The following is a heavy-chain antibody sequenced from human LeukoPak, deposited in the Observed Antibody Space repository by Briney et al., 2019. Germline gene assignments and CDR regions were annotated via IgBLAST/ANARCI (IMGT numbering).Heavy chain of an antibody. Sequence: GGSLRLSCAASGFTVSSNYMSWVRQAPGKGLEWVSVIYSGGSTYYADSVKGRFTISRDNSKNTLYLQMNSLRAEDTAVYYCASHIVVVVAAFDIRGQGTMVTVSS. CDR1: GFTVSSNY. J-gene: IGHJ3*02. D-gene: IGHD2-15*01. CDR3: ASHIVVVVAAFDI. V-gene: IGHV3-66*04. CDR2: IYSGGST.